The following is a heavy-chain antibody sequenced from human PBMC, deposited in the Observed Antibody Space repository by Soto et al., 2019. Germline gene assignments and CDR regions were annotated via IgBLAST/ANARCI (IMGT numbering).Heavy chain of an antibody. Sequence: SVKVSCKASGGTFSSYAISWVRQAPGQGLEWMGGTIPIFGTANYAQKFQGRVTITADESTSTAYMELSSLRSEDTAVYYCARDRYYYGSGRLRYYGMDVWGQGTTVTVSS. CDR3: ARDRYYYGSGRLRYYGMDV. CDR2: TIPIFGTA. J-gene: IGHJ6*02. D-gene: IGHD3-10*01. V-gene: IGHV1-69*13. CDR1: GGTFSSYA.